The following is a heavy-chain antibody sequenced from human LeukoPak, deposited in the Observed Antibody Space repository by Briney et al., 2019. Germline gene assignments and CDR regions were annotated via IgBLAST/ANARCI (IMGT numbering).Heavy chain of an antibody. CDR2: INPNSGGT. CDR3: AREEDNYDILTGYYREKYFQH. CDR1: GYTFTGHY. J-gene: IGHJ1*01. V-gene: IGHV1-2*02. Sequence: ASVKVSCKASGYTFTGHYMHWVRQAPGQGLEWMGWINPNSGGTNYAQKFQGRVTMTRDTSISTAYMELSRLRSDDTAVYYCAREEDNYDILTGYYREKYFQHWGQGTLVTVSS. D-gene: IGHD3-9*01.